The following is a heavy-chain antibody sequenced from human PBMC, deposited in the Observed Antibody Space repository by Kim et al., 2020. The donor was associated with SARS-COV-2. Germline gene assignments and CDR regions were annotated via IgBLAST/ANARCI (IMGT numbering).Heavy chain of an antibody. D-gene: IGHD6-13*01. Sequence: PALKSRVTISVDTSKNQFSLKRSSVTAADTAVYYCARPSLRGSSRTWFDPWGQGTLVTVSS. V-gene: IGHV4-34*01. CDR3: ARPSLRGSSRTWFDP. J-gene: IGHJ5*02.